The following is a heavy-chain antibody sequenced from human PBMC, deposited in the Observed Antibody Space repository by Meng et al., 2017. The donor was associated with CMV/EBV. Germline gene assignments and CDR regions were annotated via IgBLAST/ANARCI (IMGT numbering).Heavy chain of an antibody. CDR2: IKQDGSEK. V-gene: IGHV3-7*01. Sequence: GESLKISCAASGFTFSSTWMSWVRQAPGKRLEWVANIKQDGSEKYYVDSVKGRFTITRDNAKNSLYLQMNSLRAEDTAVYYCARDRYYDFWSGYYSDYYYGMDVWGQGTTVTVSS. J-gene: IGHJ6*02. CDR3: ARDRYYDFWSGYYSDYYYGMDV. D-gene: IGHD3-3*01. CDR1: GFTFSSTW.